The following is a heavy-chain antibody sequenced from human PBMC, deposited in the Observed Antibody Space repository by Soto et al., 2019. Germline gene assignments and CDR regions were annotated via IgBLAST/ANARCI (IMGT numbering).Heavy chain of an antibody. V-gene: IGHV1-8*01. J-gene: IGHJ5*02. Sequence: ASVKVSCKASGYSFTNNDVGWVRQATGQGLEWMGWMNPGSGDTGYAQKFQGRVTMTRDISIATAYMELSSLRSDDTAIYYCARMETFGSLNWFDPWGQGTLVTVSS. D-gene: IGHD3-16*01. CDR2: MNPGSGDT. CDR1: GYSFTNND. CDR3: ARMETFGSLNWFDP.